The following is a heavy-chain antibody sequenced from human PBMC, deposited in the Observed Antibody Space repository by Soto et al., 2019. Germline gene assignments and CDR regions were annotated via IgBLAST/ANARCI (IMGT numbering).Heavy chain of an antibody. V-gene: IGHV1-18*01. Sequence: ASLKVSCKASGYTFTSYGISWVRQAPGQGLEWMGWISAYNGNTNYAQKLQGRVTMTTDTSTSTAYMELRSLRSDDTAVYYRARDFGLYYYDSSGPHGDYWGQGTLVTVS. CDR1: GYTFTSYG. D-gene: IGHD3-22*01. CDR3: ARDFGLYYYDSSGPHGDY. J-gene: IGHJ4*02. CDR2: ISAYNGNT.